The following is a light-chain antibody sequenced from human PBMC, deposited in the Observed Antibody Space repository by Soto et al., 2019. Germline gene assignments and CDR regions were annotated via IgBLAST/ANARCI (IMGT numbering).Light chain of an antibody. CDR3: QQYSSSGT. CDR2: GTS. CDR1: QSVSSSY. J-gene: IGKJ1*01. V-gene: IGKV3-20*01. Sequence: EIVLTQSPGTLSLSPGERATLSCRASQSVSSSYLAWYQQKPGQAPRLLIYGTSSRATGIPDRFSGSGSGTDFTLTISRLEPEEFAVYYCQQYSSSGTFGQGTKLYI.